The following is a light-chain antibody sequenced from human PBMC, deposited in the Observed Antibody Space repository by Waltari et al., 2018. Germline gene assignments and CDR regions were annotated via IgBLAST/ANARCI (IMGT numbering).Light chain of an antibody. V-gene: IGLV1-40*01. CDR1: SSNIGAGYD. Sequence: QSVLTQPPSVSGAPGQRVTISCTAHSSNIGAGYDVHWYQQLPETAPKLLIYTNNHRPSGVPDRFSGSKSGTSASLAITGLQAEDEAHYHCQSYDNSLSGVVFGGGTKLTVL. J-gene: IGLJ2*01. CDR2: TNN. CDR3: QSYDNSLSGVV.